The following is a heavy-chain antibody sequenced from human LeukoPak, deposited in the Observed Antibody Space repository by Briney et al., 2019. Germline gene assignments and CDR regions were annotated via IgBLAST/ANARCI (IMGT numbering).Heavy chain of an antibody. CDR3: ARVMAARREDLNWFDP. V-gene: IGHV4-39*07. CDR1: GGSISSSGSY. CDR2: IYYSGNT. D-gene: IGHD6-6*01. J-gene: IGHJ5*02. Sequence: PSETLSLTCTVSGGSISSSGSYWGWIRQPPGKGLEWIGSIYYSGNTYNPSLKSRVTISVDTSKNHLSLNLTSVNAADTAMYYCARVMAARREDLNWFDPWGQGTLVTVSS.